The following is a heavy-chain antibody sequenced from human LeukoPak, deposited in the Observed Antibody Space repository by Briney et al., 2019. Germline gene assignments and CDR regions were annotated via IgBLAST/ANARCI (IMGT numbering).Heavy chain of an antibody. V-gene: IGHV5-51*01. Sequence: GESLKISCKASGYSFTTYWIGWVRQMPGKGLEWMGITFPGGSDTKYSPPFQGLVTISADRSISTAYLQWNSLKASDTAMYYCVRPRGTFDAFDIWGQGTMVTVSS. CDR2: TFPGGSDT. CDR3: VRPRGTFDAFDI. D-gene: IGHD3-16*01. CDR1: GYSFTTYW. J-gene: IGHJ3*02.